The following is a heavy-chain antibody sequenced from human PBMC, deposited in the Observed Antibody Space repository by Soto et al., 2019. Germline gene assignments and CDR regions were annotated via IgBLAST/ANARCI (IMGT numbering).Heavy chain of an antibody. V-gene: IGHV3-30-3*01. CDR1: GFTFSSYA. J-gene: IGHJ4*02. Sequence: VQLVESGGGVVQPGRSLRLSCAASGFTFSSYAMHWVRQAPGKGLEWVAVISYDGSNKYYADSVKGRFTISRDNSKNTLYLQMNSLRAEDTAVYYCARDPSSGYFDYWGQGTLVTVSS. D-gene: IGHD3-22*01. CDR2: ISYDGSNK. CDR3: ARDPSSGYFDY.